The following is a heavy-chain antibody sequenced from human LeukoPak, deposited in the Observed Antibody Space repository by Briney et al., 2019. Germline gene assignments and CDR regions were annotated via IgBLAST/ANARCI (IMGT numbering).Heavy chain of an antibody. Sequence: SGTLSLTCAVSGGSISSSNWWSWVRQPPGKGLEWIGEIYHSGSTNYNPSLKSRVAISVDTSKNQFSLKLSSVTAADTAVYYCARGGGGVVVAARYYFDYWGQGTLVTVSS. CDR2: IYHSGST. CDR1: GGSISSSNW. J-gene: IGHJ4*02. D-gene: IGHD2-15*01. V-gene: IGHV4-4*02. CDR3: ARGGGGVVVAARYYFDY.